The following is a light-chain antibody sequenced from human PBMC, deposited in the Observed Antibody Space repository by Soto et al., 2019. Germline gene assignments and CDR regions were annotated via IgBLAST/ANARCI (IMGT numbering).Light chain of an antibody. V-gene: IGKV3-11*01. CDR2: DAS. CDR1: QSVSSY. Sequence: EIVLTQSPATLSLSPGERATLSCRASQSVSSYLAWYQQKPGQAPRLLIYDASNRATGIPARFSGSGSGTDFTLTSSSLEPEDFAVYYCQQRRNWPTFGQGTKVEIK. CDR3: QQRRNWPT. J-gene: IGKJ1*01.